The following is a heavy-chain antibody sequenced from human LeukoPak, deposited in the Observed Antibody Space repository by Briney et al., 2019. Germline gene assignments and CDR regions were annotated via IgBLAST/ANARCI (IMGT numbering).Heavy chain of an antibody. V-gene: IGHV4-30-4*01. CDR3: ARGLLDADAFDI. J-gene: IGHJ3*02. CDR1: GGSISSGDYY. D-gene: IGHD2-21*01. CDR2: IYYSGST. Sequence: PSETLSLTCTVSGGSISSGDYYWSWIRQPPGKGLEWIGYIYYSGSTYYNPSLKSRVTIPVDTSKNQFSLKLSSVTAADTAVYYCARGLLDADAFDIWGQGTMVTVSS.